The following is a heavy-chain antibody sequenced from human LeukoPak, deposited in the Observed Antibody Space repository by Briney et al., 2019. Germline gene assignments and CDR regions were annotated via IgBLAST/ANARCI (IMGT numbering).Heavy chain of an antibody. Sequence: SGTLSLTCAVYGGSFSGYYWSWIRQPPGKGLEWVGEINHSGSTNYNPSLKSRVTISVDTYKNQLSLKLSSVPAADTAVYYCARGVGCSGGSCSSDYWGQGTLVTVSS. J-gene: IGHJ4*02. CDR1: GGSFSGYY. CDR3: ARGVGCSGGSCSSDY. V-gene: IGHV4-34*01. D-gene: IGHD2-15*01. CDR2: INHSGST.